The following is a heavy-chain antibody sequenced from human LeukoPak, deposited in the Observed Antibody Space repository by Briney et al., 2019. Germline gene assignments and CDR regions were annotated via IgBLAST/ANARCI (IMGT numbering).Heavy chain of an antibody. CDR1: GFTFSSYA. J-gene: IGHJ5*02. CDR3: AKIQADVVVTGWFDP. CDR2: INGSGGST. V-gene: IGHV3-23*01. Sequence: GGSLRLSCAASGFTFSSYAMSWVRQAPGKGLEWVSAINGSGGSTYYADSVKGRFTLSRYNSKNTLYLQMNSLRAEDTAVYYCAKIQADVVVTGWFDPWGQGTLVTVSS. D-gene: IGHD2-21*02.